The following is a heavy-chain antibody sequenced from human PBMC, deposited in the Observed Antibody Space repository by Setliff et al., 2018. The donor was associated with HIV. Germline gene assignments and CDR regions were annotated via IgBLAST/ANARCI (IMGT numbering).Heavy chain of an antibody. CDR1: GASISSFY. Sequence: PSPTLSLTCTVSGASISSFYWSWIRQPPGKGLDWIGYIYYSGSTNYNPSLKSRVTMSVDTSKTRFSLKLNSVTAADTAVYYCARLNQQWLVRDSGSNWFDPWGQGILVTVSS. D-gene: IGHD6-19*01. CDR2: IYYSGST. J-gene: IGHJ5*02. CDR3: ARLNQQWLVRDSGSNWFDP. V-gene: IGHV4-59*08.